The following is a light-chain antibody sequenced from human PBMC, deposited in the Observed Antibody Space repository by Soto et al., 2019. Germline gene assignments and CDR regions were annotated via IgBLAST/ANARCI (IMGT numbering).Light chain of an antibody. V-gene: IGKV1-5*01. Sequence: EIQMTQSPSTLSASVGDRVTITCRASQSISTHLAWYQQKPGKAPEVLIYDASTLESGVPSRFSGSXSGTKFTLTIXSLQPXDFATYYCQQYSSNLYTFGQGTKLEIK. CDR2: DAS. CDR1: QSISTH. CDR3: QQYSSNLYT. J-gene: IGKJ2*01.